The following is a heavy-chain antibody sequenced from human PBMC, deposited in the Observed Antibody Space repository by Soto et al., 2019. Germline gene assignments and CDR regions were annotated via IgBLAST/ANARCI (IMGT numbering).Heavy chain of an antibody. CDR3: ARGSKPGIAAAGTVSFDP. Sequence: QVQLVQSGAEVKKPGASVKVSCKASGYTFNSYGITWVLQAPGQGLEWMGWISAYNGNTNYAQKLQGRVTVTTDTSTSTAYMELRSLRSDDTAVYYCARGSKPGIAAAGTVSFDPWGQGTLVTVSS. D-gene: IGHD6-13*01. V-gene: IGHV1-18*01. CDR2: ISAYNGNT. J-gene: IGHJ5*02. CDR1: GYTFNSYG.